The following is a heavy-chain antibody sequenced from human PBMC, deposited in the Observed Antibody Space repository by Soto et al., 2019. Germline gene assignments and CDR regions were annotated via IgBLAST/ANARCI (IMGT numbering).Heavy chain of an antibody. J-gene: IGHJ4*02. CDR1: GYTFTGYY. Sequence: ASVKVSCKASGYTFTGYYMHWVRQAPGQGLEWMGWINPNSGGTNYAQKFQGRVTMTRDTSISTAYMELSRLRSDDTAVYYCARASLYDSSGYYYYYRSELGYWGQGTLVTVSS. D-gene: IGHD3-22*01. V-gene: IGHV1-2*02. CDR3: ARASLYDSSGYYYYYRSELGY. CDR2: INPNSGGT.